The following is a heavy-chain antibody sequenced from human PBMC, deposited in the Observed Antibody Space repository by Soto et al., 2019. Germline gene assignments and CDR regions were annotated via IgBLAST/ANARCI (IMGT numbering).Heavy chain of an antibody. Sequence: TSETLSLTCTVSGGSISSGGYYWSWIRQHPGKGLEWIGYIYYSGSTYYNPSLKSRVTISVDTSKNQFSLKLSSVTAADTAVYYCARVRGVVISPIYNWFDPWGQGTLVTVSS. J-gene: IGHJ5*02. V-gene: IGHV4-31*03. D-gene: IGHD3-3*01. CDR1: GGSISSGGYY. CDR2: IYYSGST. CDR3: ARVRGVVISPIYNWFDP.